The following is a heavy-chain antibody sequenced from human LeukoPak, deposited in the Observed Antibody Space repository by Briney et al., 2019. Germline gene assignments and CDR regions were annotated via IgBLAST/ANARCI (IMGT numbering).Heavy chain of an antibody. CDR2: IDSDGSKT. V-gene: IGHV3-74*01. Sequence: GGSLRLSCVASGFTFSSHLMHWVRQVPGKGLVWVSRIDSDGSKTDYADSVKGRFTFSRDNARNTLYLQMNSLRDEDTAVYYCARDPLDSSGYYYGGSFDYWGQGTLVIVSS. J-gene: IGHJ4*02. D-gene: IGHD3-22*01. CDR3: ARDPLDSSGYYYGGSFDY. CDR1: GFTFSSHL.